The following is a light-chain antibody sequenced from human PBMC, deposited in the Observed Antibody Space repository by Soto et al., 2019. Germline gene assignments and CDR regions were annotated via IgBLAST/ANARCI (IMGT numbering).Light chain of an antibody. CDR2: RND. CDR3: AARDDSRSVVV. Sequence: QSVLTQPPSASGTPGQRVTVSWSGNTSNIGSNYVYWYQQPPGTAPKLLIHRNDQGPSEVPARFSGSASGTSDSRAINVLRSEDEAEYYCAARDDSRSVVVVVVGTQLTVL. V-gene: IGLV1-47*01. J-gene: IGLJ2*01. CDR1: TSNIGSNY.